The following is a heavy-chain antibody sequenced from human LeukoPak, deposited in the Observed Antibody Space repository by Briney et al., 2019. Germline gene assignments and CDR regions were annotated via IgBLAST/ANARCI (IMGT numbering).Heavy chain of an antibody. CDR1: GFTFSSNW. Sequence: HAGGSLRLSCAASGFTFSSNWMHWVRQAPGKGLVWVSRIIEDGSTTNYADSVKGRSTIFRDNAKNTLYLQMNSLRAEDTAVYYCVRDLGGRSGHWGQGTLVTVSS. CDR2: IIEDGSTT. CDR3: VRDLGGRSGH. D-gene: IGHD1-26*01. J-gene: IGHJ4*02. V-gene: IGHV3-74*01.